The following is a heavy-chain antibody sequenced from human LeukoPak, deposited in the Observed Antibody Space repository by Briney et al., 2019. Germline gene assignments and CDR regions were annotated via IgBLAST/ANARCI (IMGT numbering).Heavy chain of an antibody. V-gene: IGHV1-18*01. J-gene: IGHJ4*02. CDR1: GYTFTSYG. Sequence: ASVKVSCEASGYTFTSYGISWVRQAPGQGLEWMGWISAYNGNTNYAQKLQGRVTMTTDTSTSTAYMELRSLRSDDTAVYYCARESMVRGVLDYWGQGTLVTVSS. CDR3: ARESMVRGVLDY. CDR2: ISAYNGNT. D-gene: IGHD3-10*01.